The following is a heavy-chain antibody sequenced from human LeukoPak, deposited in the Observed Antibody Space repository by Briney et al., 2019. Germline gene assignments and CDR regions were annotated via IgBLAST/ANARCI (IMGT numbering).Heavy chain of an antibody. CDR3: ASQQKRNNYGYQAAFDI. J-gene: IGHJ3*02. Sequence: SETLSLTCAVTGVSFSDSYWSWIRQPPGKELEWIGSMYYSGNTHYNPSLKSRGTISVDTSKNQFSLKLNFVTAADTAVYYCASQQKRNNYGYQAAFDIWGQGTMVAVSS. CDR1: GVSFSDSY. CDR2: MYYSGNT. D-gene: IGHD5-18*01. V-gene: IGHV4-34*01.